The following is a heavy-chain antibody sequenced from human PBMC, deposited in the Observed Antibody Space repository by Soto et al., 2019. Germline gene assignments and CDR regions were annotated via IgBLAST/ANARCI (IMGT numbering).Heavy chain of an antibody. CDR2: INHSGST. V-gene: IGHV4-34*01. Sequence: PSETLSLTCAVYGGSFSGYYWSWIRQPPGKGLEWIGEINHSGSTNYNPSLKSRVTISVDTSKNQFSLKLSSVTAADTAVYYCARGSDRLNYYAMDVWGQVPTVTVS. CDR1: GGSFSGYY. CDR3: ARGSDRLNYYAMDV. J-gene: IGHJ6*02. D-gene: IGHD2-15*01.